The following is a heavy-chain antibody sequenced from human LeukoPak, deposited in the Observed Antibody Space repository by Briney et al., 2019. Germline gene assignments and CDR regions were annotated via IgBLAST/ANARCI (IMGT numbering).Heavy chain of an antibody. CDR1: GFTFSSYW. J-gene: IGHJ6*02. CDR2: IRQDGREK. V-gene: IGHV3-7*03. D-gene: IGHD3-10*01. CDR3: ARGHFFYGWGMDV. Sequence: GGSLRLSCAASGFTFSSYWMSWVRQAPGKGLEWVANIRQDGREKDLVDSVKGRFIISRDDATSSVYLQMSSVRVEDTAIYYCARGHFFYGWGMDVWGPGTTVTVS.